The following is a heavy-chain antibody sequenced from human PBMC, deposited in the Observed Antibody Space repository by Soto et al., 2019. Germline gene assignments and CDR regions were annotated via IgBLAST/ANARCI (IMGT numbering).Heavy chain of an antibody. CDR1: GFTFSRYA. D-gene: IGHD1-26*01. V-gene: IGHV3-30*04. J-gene: IGHJ4*02. Sequence: QVQVVESGGGVVQPGRSLRLSCAASGFTFSRYAIHWVRQAPGKGLEWVAVISRDGSNKYYVDSVKGRFTISRDNSKNTLYLQMNSLRDEDTAVYYCARSRYSAVADSFDFWGQGTLVTVSS. CDR3: ARSRYSAVADSFDF. CDR2: ISRDGSNK.